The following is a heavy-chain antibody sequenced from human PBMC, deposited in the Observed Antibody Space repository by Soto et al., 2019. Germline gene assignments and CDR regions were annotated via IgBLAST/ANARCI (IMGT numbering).Heavy chain of an antibody. J-gene: IGHJ6*02. V-gene: IGHV3-33*01. CDR2: IWYDGSNK. CDR1: GFTFRNHA. CDR3: ARDGQQPAPYSLDV. D-gene: IGHD6-13*01. Sequence: QVQLVESGGGVVQPGTSLRLSCTTSGFTFRNHAMHWVRQAPGKGLEWVAQIWYDGSNKYYADSVKGRFTISRDNSRNMVYVQRNSLRVEDTDVYYWARDGQQPAPYSLDVWGQGTWVTVSS.